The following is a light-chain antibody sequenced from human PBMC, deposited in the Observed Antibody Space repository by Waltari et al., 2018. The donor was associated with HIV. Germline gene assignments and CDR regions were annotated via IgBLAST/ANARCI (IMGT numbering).Light chain of an antibody. V-gene: IGKV2-28*01. CDR3: MQALQTPLIT. CDR2: LAS. CDR1: QSLLNSNGFNY. Sequence: DIVMTQSPLSLPVTPGEPASISCRSSQSLLNSNGFNYLDWYPKKPGQSPRLLIYLASDRAPGVPDRFSGSGSGTDFTLKISRVEAEDVGVYYCMQALQTPLITFGQGTRLEIK. J-gene: IGKJ5*01.